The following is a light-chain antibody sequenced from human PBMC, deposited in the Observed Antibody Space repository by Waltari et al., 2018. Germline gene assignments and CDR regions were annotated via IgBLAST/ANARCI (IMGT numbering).Light chain of an antibody. CDR3: SSFTTRNTWV. V-gene: IGLV2-14*03. J-gene: IGLJ3*02. Sequence: QSALTQPASVSGSPGQSITISCTGTSSDIGYYNYVSWYQHHPGTAPTLMIYDVSNRPSGFSNRFSGSKYGDTASLTISGLQAEDEAEYYCSSFTTRNTWVFGGGTKLTVL. CDR1: SSDIGYYNY. CDR2: DVS.